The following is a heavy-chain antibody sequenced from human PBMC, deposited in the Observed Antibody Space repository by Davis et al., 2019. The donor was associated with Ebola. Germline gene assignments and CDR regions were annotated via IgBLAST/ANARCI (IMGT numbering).Heavy chain of an antibody. CDR2: MNPDTGNT. CDR1: GYSFIGYE. CDR3: ARGGGTMEEVANLGY. J-gene: IGHJ4*02. V-gene: IGHV1-8*02. Sequence: AASVKVSCKGSGYSFIGYESNWVRHATGQGIEWIGWMNPDTGNTGSAQKFQGRVTMTRQTSTNTAYMELRSLRSEDTAVYYCARGGGTMEEVANLGYWGQGTLVTVSS. D-gene: IGHD3-16*01.